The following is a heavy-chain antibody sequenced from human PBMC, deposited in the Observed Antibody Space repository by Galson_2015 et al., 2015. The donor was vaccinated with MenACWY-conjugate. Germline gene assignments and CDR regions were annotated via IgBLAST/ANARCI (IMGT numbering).Heavy chain of an antibody. CDR1: GFTFSLYW. J-gene: IGHJ4*02. CDR2: IMDDGSEK. Sequence: SLRLSCAASGFTFSLYWMSWVRQAPGKGLEWVANIMDDGSEKYYVDSVKGRFPISRDNAKNSLYLQMNSLRAEDTAVYYCATARVSTMTQPHYWGQGTLVTVSS. V-gene: IGHV3-7*01. CDR3: ATARVSTMTQPHY. D-gene: IGHD5/OR15-5a*01.